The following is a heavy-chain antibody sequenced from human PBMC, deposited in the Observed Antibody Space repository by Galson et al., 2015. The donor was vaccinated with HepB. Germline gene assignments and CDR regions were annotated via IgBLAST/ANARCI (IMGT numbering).Heavy chain of an antibody. CDR3: ARDVTYYDVWGTYQNYYSYFGLDV. Sequence: SLRLSCAASGFTFSNYNMNWVRQAPGKGLEWLSFINTGSTTISYADSVQGRFTISRDNAKNSLYLQMNSLRDEDTAVYYCARDVTYYDVWGTYQNYYSYFGLDVWGQGTTVTVSS. CDR1: GFTFSNYN. D-gene: IGHD3-16*02. J-gene: IGHJ6*02. CDR2: INTGSTTI. V-gene: IGHV3-48*02.